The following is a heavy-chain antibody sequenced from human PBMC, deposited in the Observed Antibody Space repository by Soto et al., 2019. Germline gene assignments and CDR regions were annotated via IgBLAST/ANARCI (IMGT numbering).Heavy chain of an antibody. D-gene: IGHD3-22*01. Sequence: PXETLSLTCTVSGGSISSYYWSWIRQPPGKGLEWIGSIYYSGTTNYNPSLRSRLTISVDTSKKQFSLQLSSVTAADTAVYFCARVLHFHGSTGYSYYFDYWGQGTLVTVSS. V-gene: IGHV4-59*12. J-gene: IGHJ4*02. CDR3: ARVLHFHGSTGYSYYFDY. CDR1: GGSISSYY. CDR2: IYYSGTT.